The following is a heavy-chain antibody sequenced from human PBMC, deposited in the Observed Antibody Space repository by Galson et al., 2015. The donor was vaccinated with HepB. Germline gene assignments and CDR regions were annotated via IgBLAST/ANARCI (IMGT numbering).Heavy chain of an antibody. CDR3: HFGDFQH. J-gene: IGHJ1*01. Sequence: SLRLTCATSGFLFGDYAMDWFCPAPGEGLGRVGVIRSKAHRGTRQYAASVKGRFTISRDESKSIAYLQMNGLKTEDTAVYYCHFGDFQHWGQGTLVSVSS. V-gene: IGHV3-49*03. CDR2: IRSKAHRGTR. CDR1: GFLFGDYA. D-gene: IGHD3-3*01.